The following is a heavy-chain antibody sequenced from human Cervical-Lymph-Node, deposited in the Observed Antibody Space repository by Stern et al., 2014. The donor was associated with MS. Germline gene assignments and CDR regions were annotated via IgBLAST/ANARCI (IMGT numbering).Heavy chain of an antibody. CDR3: ARGLVDTAMVSPYFDY. V-gene: IGHV1-2*04. CDR2: IKPNSGGT. CDR1: GYTFTGYY. Sequence: QVQLVQSGAEVKKPGASVKVSCKASGYTFTGYYMHWVRQAPGKGLEWMGWIKPNSGGTNYAQKFQGWVTMTRDTSISTAYMELSRLRSDDTAVYYCARGLVDTAMVSPYFDYWGQGTLVTVSS. J-gene: IGHJ4*02. D-gene: IGHD5-18*01.